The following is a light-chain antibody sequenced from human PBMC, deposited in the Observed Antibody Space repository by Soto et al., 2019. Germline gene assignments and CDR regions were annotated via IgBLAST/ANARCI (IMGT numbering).Light chain of an antibody. CDR2: EVA. J-gene: IGLJ3*02. CDR1: SSDVGAFSR. V-gene: IGLV2-14*01. Sequence: QSALTQPASVSGSPGQSISISCTGTSSDVGAFSRVSWYQHHPDKAPKLIIYEVANRPSGVSNRFSGFKSANTASLTISGLQAEDEANYYCASYTRADSWVFGGGTKLTVL. CDR3: ASYTRADSWV.